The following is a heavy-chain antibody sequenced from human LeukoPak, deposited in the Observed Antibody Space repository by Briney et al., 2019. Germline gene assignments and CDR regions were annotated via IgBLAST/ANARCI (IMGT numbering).Heavy chain of an antibody. J-gene: IGHJ5*02. CDR2: IYYSGST. D-gene: IGHD1-26*01. CDR1: GGSISSYY. CDR3: ARGEWEPPANWFDP. V-gene: IGHV4-59*01. Sequence: SETLSLTCTVSGGSISSYYWSWIRQPPGKGLEWIGYIYYSGSTNYNPSLKSRVTISVDTSKNQFSLKLSSETAADTAVYYCARGEWEPPANWFDPWGQGTLVTVSS.